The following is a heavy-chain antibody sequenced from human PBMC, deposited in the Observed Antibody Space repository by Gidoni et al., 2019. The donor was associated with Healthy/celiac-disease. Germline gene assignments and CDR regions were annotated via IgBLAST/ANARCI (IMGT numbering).Heavy chain of an antibody. Sequence: QLQLQESGPGLVTPSETLSLTCTVSGGSISSSSYYWGWIRQPPGKGLEWIGSIYYSGSTYYNPSLKSRVTISVDTSKNQFSLKLSSVTAADTAVYYCARDGIGWLQEAFDYWGQGTLVTVSS. CDR1: GGSISSSSYY. V-gene: IGHV4-39*07. CDR2: IYYSGST. CDR3: ARDGIGWLQEAFDY. J-gene: IGHJ4*02. D-gene: IGHD5-12*01.